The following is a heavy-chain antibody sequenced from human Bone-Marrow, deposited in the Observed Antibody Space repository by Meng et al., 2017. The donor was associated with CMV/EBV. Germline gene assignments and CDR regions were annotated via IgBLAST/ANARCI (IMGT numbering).Heavy chain of an antibody. J-gene: IGHJ6*02. V-gene: IGHV1-8*01. CDR1: GYIFTNYG. CDR3: ARAGYGMDV. CDR2: MNPNSGNT. Sequence: ASVKVSCKTSGYIFTNYGISWVRQATGQGLEWMGWMNPNSGNTGYAQKFQGRVTITRNTSISTAYMELSSLRSEDTAVYYCARAGYGMDVWGQGTTVTVSS.